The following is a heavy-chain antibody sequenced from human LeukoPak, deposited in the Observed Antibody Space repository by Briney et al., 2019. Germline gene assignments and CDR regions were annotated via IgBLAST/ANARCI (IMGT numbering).Heavy chain of an antibody. V-gene: IGHV3-48*01. CDR2: ISPGTTTI. CDR3: ARAPYSGTYQPFDY. CDR1: GSAFSSYS. D-gene: IGHD1-26*01. Sequence: GGSLRLSCAASGSAFSSYSMNWVRNAPGKGLEWLSYISPGTTTIYYADSVKGRFTISGDNAKDSLFLQMNSLRAEDTAVYYCARAPYSGTYQPFDYRGQGTLVTVSS. J-gene: IGHJ4*02.